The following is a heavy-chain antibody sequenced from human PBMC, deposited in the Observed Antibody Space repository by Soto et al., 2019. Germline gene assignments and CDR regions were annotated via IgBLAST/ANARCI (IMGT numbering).Heavy chain of an antibody. Sequence: ASVKVSCKASGYTFTSYGISWVRQAPGQGLEWMGWISAYNGNTNYAQKLQGRVTMTTDTSTSTAYMELRSLRSDDTAVHYCARDSGIAAAGTTDNWFDPWGQGTLVTVSS. V-gene: IGHV1-18*04. D-gene: IGHD6-13*01. CDR1: GYTFTSYG. CDR2: ISAYNGNT. CDR3: ARDSGIAAAGTTDNWFDP. J-gene: IGHJ5*02.